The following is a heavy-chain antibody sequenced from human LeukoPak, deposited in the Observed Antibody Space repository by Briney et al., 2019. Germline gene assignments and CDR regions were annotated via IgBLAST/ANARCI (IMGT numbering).Heavy chain of an antibody. V-gene: IGHV3-53*01. CDR2: IYSGGST. CDR3: ARDRLYYYDSSGYSGAMYGMDV. J-gene: IGHJ6*02. Sequence: SGGSLRLSCAASGFTVSSNYMSWVRQAPGKGLEWVSVIYSGGSTYYADSVKGRFTISRDNSKNTPYLQMNSLRAEDTAVYYCARDRLYYYDSSGYSGAMYGMDVWGQGTTVTVSS. D-gene: IGHD3-22*01. CDR1: GFTVSSNY.